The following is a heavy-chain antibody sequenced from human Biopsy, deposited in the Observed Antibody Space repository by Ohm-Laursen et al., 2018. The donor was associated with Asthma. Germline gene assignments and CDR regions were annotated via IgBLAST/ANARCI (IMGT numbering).Heavy chain of an antibody. J-gene: IGHJ3*02. Sequence: SLRLSCAAFGFSFNSYGMHWVRQVPGKGLEWVAVMSFDGRQTYYADSVKGRFTISRDNSKNTLYLQMNSLRAEDTAVYYCAKERYYDFWSGYPIWGQGTMVTVSS. V-gene: IGHV3-30*18. CDR2: MSFDGRQT. CDR1: GFSFNSYG. D-gene: IGHD3-3*01. CDR3: AKERYYDFWSGYPI.